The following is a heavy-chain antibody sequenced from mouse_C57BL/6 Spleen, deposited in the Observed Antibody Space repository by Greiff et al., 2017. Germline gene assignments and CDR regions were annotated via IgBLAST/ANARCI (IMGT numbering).Heavy chain of an antibody. CDR2: INPSTGGT. V-gene: IGHV1-42*01. D-gene: IGHD1-1*01. CDR1: GYSFTDYY. J-gene: IGHJ1*03. CDR3: ARNYGSSDGWYFDV. Sequence: VQLQQSGPELVKPGASVKISCKASGYSFTDYYMNWVQQSPEKSLEWIGEINPSTGGTTYNQKFKAKATLTVDNSSSTAYIQLKGLTSEDTAVYYCARNYGSSDGWYFDVWGTGTTVTVSS.